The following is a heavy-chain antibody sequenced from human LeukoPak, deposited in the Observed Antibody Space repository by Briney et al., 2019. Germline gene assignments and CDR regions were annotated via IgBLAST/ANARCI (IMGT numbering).Heavy chain of an antibody. Sequence: SETLSLTCTVSGGSISSYYWSWIRQPPGKGLEWIGYFNYSGSTNYNPSLKSRVTISVDTSKNQFSLKLSSVTAADTAVYYCARGAEQLVPPYYYYYGMDVWGQGTTVTVSS. D-gene: IGHD6-6*01. V-gene: IGHV4-59*01. CDR3: ARGAEQLVPPYYYYYGMDV. CDR2: FNYSGST. CDR1: GGSISSYY. J-gene: IGHJ6*02.